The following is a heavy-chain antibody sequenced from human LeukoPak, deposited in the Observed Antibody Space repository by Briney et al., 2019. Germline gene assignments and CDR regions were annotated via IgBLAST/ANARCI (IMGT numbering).Heavy chain of an antibody. V-gene: IGHV4-59*08. J-gene: IGHJ4*02. CDR3: ARGSYYDYWSGRFDH. CDR2: AYYSGST. Sequence: SETLSLTCTVSGGSISTYFWSWMRDSPGKALEGIGYAYYSGSTKYNPSLKSRVTISVNTSKNQYSLKVDSVTAADTAVYYCARGSYYDYWSGRFDHWGQGTLVTAS. CDR1: GGSISTYF. D-gene: IGHD3-3*01.